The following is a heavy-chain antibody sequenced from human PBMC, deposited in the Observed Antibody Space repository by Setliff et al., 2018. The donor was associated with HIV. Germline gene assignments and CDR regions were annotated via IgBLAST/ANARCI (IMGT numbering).Heavy chain of an antibody. J-gene: IGHJ5*02. Sequence: LRRPLSLTCAVSGGSISSTNWWNWVRQPPGKGLEWIGEIYHSGDTNYNPSLKSRVTISVDKSKNQFSLKLTSVTAADTAVYYCARVAAGTYGKGDWFDPWGQGTQVTVSS. CDR2: IYHSGDT. CDR3: ARVAAGTYGKGDWFDP. V-gene: IGHV4-4*02. D-gene: IGHD3-10*01. CDR1: GGSISSTNW.